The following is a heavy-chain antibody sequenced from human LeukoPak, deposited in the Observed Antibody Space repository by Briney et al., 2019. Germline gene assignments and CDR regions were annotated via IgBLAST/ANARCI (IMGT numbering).Heavy chain of an antibody. CDR2: TNSGGATT. Sequence: GGSLRLSCAPSGFPFSDFSMSWVRQAPGKGLEWISTTNSGGATTDYAESVKGRFTISRDNSKNILYLQMSSLRVEDTAMYCCAKQSYARSLGEGGPGTLVTVSS. J-gene: IGHJ4*02. V-gene: IGHV3-23*01. CDR1: GFPFSDFS. CDR3: AKQSYARSLGE. D-gene: IGHD2-8*01.